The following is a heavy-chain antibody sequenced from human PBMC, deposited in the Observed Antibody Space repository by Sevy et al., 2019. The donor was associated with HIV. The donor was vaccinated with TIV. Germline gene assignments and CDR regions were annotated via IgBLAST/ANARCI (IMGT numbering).Heavy chain of an antibody. D-gene: IGHD3-10*01. J-gene: IGHJ4*02. CDR2: IYNSGST. CDR3: ARHVHYGSGSYSYFDY. CDR1: DGSISSYY. Sequence: SETLSLTCTVSDGSISSYYWSWIRQPPGKGLEWIGSIYNSGSTNNNPSLKRRVTVSVDTSKNQFSLKLSSVTAADTAVYYCARHVHYGSGSYSYFDYWGQGTLATVSS. V-gene: IGHV4-59*08.